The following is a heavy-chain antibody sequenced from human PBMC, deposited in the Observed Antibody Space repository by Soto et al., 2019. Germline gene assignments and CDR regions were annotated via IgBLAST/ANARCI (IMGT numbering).Heavy chain of an antibody. CDR2: VYYSGNT. J-gene: IGHJ6*03. CDR3: ARKGAAASYAHYYMDV. D-gene: IGHD6-13*01. V-gene: IGHV4-59*01. CDR1: GFTFGDYA. Sequence: GSLRLSCTASGFTFGDYAMSWFRQAPGKGLEWIGYVYYSGNTNYNPSLESRVTISVDTSRNRFSLNLTSATAADTAVYYCARKGAAASYAHYYMDVWGRGTAVTVSS.